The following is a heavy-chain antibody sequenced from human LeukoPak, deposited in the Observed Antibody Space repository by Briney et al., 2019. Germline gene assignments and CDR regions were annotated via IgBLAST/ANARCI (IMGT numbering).Heavy chain of an antibody. CDR1: GYIFTTYS. V-gene: IGHV1-46*01. J-gene: IGHJ5*02. CDR2: INPRGDST. D-gene: IGHD2-8*01. Sequence: GASVKVSCKTSGYIFTTYSIHWVRRAPGQGLEWLGVINPRGDSTVYAQNFQGRVTMTNDTSTSTIYMELSGLKSEDTGLYFCARKWSSRDWFDPWGQGTLVTVSS. CDR3: ARKWSSRDWFDP.